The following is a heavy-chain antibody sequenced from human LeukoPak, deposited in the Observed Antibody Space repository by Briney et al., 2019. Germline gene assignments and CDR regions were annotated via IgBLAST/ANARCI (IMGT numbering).Heavy chain of an antibody. CDR1: GGSISGGGYY. Sequence: SETLSLTCTVSGGSISGGGYYWSWIRQHPGKGLEWIGYIYYSGSTYYNPSLKSRVTISVDTSKNQFSLKLSSVTAADTAVYYCAGGRRYCSSTSCYAHFDYWGQGTLVTVSS. D-gene: IGHD2-2*01. CDR2: IYYSGST. CDR3: AGGRRYCSSTSCYAHFDY. J-gene: IGHJ4*02. V-gene: IGHV4-31*03.